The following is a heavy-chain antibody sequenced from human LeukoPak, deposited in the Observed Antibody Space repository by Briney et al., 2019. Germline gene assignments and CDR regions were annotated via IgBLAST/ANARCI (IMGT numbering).Heavy chain of an antibody. CDR3: ARDRCSGGSCYPLDY. J-gene: IGHJ4*02. Sequence: GGSLRLSCAASGFTFSSYGMSWVRQAPGKGLEWVSAISGSGSSTYYADSVKGRFTISRDNAKNSLYLQMNSLRAEDTAVYYCARDRCSGGSCYPLDYWGQGTLVTVSS. D-gene: IGHD2-15*01. V-gene: IGHV3-23*01. CDR1: GFTFSSYG. CDR2: ISGSGSST.